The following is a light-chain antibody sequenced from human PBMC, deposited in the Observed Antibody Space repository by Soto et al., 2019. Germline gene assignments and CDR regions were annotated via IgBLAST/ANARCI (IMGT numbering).Light chain of an antibody. CDR1: QTISSW. CDR3: QHYNSYSEA. CDR2: KAS. Sequence: DIQMTQSPSTLSGSVGDRVTITCWSSQTISSWLAWYQQKPGKAPKLLIYKASTLKSGVPSRFSGSGSGTESTLTISSLQPDDFATYYCQHYNSYSEACGQGTKVDI. V-gene: IGKV1-5*03. J-gene: IGKJ1*01.